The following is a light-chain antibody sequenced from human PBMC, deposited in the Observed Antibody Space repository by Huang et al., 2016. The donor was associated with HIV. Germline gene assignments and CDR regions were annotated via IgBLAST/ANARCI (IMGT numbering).Light chain of an antibody. CDR2: DAT. J-gene: IGKJ2*03. CDR1: QDISNY. Sequence: DIQMTQSPSSLSASIGDRVTITCQASQDISNYLNWYQQKPVKAPKLLLYDATNSEAGVPSRFSGSGSGTDFTLTISRLQPEDFATYYCQQFDNVPYSFGQGTRLEIK. CDR3: QQFDNVPYS. V-gene: IGKV1-33*01.